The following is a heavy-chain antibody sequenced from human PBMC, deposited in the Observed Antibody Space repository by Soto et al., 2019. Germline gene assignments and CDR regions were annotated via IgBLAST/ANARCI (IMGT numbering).Heavy chain of an antibody. J-gene: IGHJ4*02. CDR1: GFTFSNYW. Sequence: EVQLVESGGGLVQPGGSLRLSCAASGFTFSNYWMHWVRQAPGKGLVWVSRIKTDGSITNYVDSVKGRFTISRDNAKNTVYLQMDSLGVEDTAVYYCARVPNGGDDWFWGQGTLVTVSS. V-gene: IGHV3-74*01. CDR2: IKTDGSIT. CDR3: ARVPNGGDDWF. D-gene: IGHD5-12*01.